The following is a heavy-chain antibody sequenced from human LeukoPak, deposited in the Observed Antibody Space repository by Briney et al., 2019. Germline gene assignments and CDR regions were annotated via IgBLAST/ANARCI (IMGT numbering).Heavy chain of an antibody. CDR1: GGSISSSSYY. CDR3: ARHVYPISSFDY. Sequence: SETLPLTCTVSGGSISSSSYYWGWIRQPPGKGLEWIGSIYYSGSTYYNPSLKSRVTISVDTSKNQFSLKLSSVTAADTAVYYCARHVYPISSFDYWGQGTLVTVSS. CDR2: IYYSGST. V-gene: IGHV4-39*01. J-gene: IGHJ4*02. D-gene: IGHD2/OR15-2a*01.